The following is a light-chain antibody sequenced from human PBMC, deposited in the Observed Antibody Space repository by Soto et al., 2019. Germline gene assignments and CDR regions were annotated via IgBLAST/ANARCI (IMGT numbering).Light chain of an antibody. CDR2: GAS. CDR3: QQYNNWPPGT. V-gene: IGKV3-15*01. CDR1: QSVSSN. J-gene: IGKJ1*01. Sequence: DIVMTQSPATLSVSPGERATLSCRASQSVSSNLAWYQQKPGQAPRLLIYGASTRATGIPARFSGSGSGTEFTLTIRSLQSEDFAVYYCQQYNNWPPGTFGQGTKVEIQ.